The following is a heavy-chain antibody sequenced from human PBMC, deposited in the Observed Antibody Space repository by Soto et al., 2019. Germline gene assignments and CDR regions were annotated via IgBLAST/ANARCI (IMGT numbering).Heavy chain of an antibody. Sequence: GASVKVSCKASGGTFSSYAISWVRQAPGQGLEWMGGIIPIFGTANYAQKFQGRVTITVDESTSTAYMELSSLRSEDTAVYYCAREDYGGNSEGGFDYWGQGTLVTVSS. CDR2: IIPIFGTA. V-gene: IGHV1-69*13. D-gene: IGHD4-17*01. CDR3: AREDYGGNSEGGFDY. J-gene: IGHJ4*02. CDR1: GGTFSSYA.